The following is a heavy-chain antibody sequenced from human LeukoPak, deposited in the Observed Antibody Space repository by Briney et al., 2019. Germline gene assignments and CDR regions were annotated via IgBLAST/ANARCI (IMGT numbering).Heavy chain of an antibody. CDR3: ARTTEGGYSYGYFYYYYMDV. J-gene: IGHJ6*03. CDR2: IYHSGST. D-gene: IGHD5-18*01. Sequence: SETLSLTCTVSGYSINNGYYWGWIRQPPGKGLEWIGSIYHSGSTYYKPSLKSRVTISVDTSKNQFSLKLSSVTAADTAVYYCARTTEGGYSYGYFYYYYMDVWGKGTTVTISS. CDR1: GYSINNGYY. V-gene: IGHV4-38-2*02.